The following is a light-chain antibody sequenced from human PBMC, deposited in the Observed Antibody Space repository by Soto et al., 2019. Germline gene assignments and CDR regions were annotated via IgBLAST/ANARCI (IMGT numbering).Light chain of an antibody. J-gene: IGKJ1*01. CDR3: QHYGSSPPTWT. CDR2: AAS. Sequence: EIVLTQLPGNLSLSPGARATLSCKSSQSVISTYLAWYQQKPGQAPRLIIYAASNRATGTPDRFSGSGSGTDFTLTISRLEPEDFAVYYCQHYGSSPPTWTFGQGTKVDIK. V-gene: IGKV3-20*01. CDR1: QSVISTY.